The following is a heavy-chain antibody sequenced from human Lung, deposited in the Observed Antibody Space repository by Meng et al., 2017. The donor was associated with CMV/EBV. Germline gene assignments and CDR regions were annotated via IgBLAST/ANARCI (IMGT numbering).Heavy chain of an antibody. Sequence: CTVSGDSISSSAHYWTWIRQRPGKGLEWIGYIYGSGSTYTNPSLKSRVTISVETAKNQFSLRLISVTAADTAVYYCSRLGGFLNWFDPWGQGTLVTVSS. V-gene: IGHV4-31*03. D-gene: IGHD2-15*01. J-gene: IGHJ5*02. CDR2: IYGSGST. CDR1: GDSISSSAHY. CDR3: SRLGGFLNWFDP.